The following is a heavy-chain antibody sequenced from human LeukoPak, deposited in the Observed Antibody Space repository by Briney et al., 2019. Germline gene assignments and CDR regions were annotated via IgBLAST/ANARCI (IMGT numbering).Heavy chain of an antibody. CDR2: ISYDGSNK. D-gene: IGHD2-2*01. Sequence: GRSLRLSCAASGFTFSSYAMHWVRQAPGKGLEWVAVISYDGSNKYYADSVKGRFTISRDNSKNTLYLQMNSLRAEDTAVYYCARSGIVVVPAALDAFDIWGQGTMVTVSS. CDR1: GFTFSSYA. J-gene: IGHJ3*02. V-gene: IGHV3-30-3*01. CDR3: ARSGIVVVPAALDAFDI.